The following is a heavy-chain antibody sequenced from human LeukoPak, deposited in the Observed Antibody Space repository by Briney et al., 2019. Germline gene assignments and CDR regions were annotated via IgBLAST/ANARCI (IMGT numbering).Heavy chain of an antibody. V-gene: IGHV1-2*02. CDR3: ARVGATGTTSPFDY. Sequence: GASVKVSCKASGYTFTGYYMHWVRQAPGQGLEWRGWINPNSGGTNYAQKFQGRVTMTRDTSISTAYMELSRLRSDDTAVYYCARVGATGTTSPFDYWGQGTLVTVSS. CDR2: INPNSGGT. J-gene: IGHJ4*02. CDR1: GYTFTGYY. D-gene: IGHD1-1*01.